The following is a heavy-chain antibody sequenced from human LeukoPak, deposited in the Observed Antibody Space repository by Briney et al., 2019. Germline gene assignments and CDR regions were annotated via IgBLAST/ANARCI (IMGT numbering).Heavy chain of an antibody. CDR3: ARDRPSSTSLNYMDV. D-gene: IGHD2-2*01. CDR1: GYTFTGYY. Sequence: ASVKVSCKASGYTFTGYYMHWVRQAPGQGLERMGWINPDSGGTNYAQKFQGRVTMTRDTSISTAYMELSRLRSDDTAVYYCARDRPSSTSLNYMDVWGKGTTVTVSS. V-gene: IGHV1-2*02. J-gene: IGHJ6*03. CDR2: INPDSGGT.